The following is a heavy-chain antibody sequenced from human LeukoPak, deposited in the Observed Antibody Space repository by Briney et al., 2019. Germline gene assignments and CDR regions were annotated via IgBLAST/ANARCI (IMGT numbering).Heavy chain of an antibody. V-gene: IGHV4-31*03. Sequence: SQTLSLTCTVSGGSISSGGYYWSWIRQHPGKGLEWIGYIYYSGSTYYNPSLKSRVTISVDTSNNQFSLKLSSVIAADTAVYYCARGEGYCSSTSCSYPRYYYYYGMDVWGQGTTVTVSS. CDR3: ARGEGYCSSTSCSYPRYYYYYGMDV. CDR2: IYYSGST. CDR1: GGSISSGGYY. D-gene: IGHD2-2*01. J-gene: IGHJ6*02.